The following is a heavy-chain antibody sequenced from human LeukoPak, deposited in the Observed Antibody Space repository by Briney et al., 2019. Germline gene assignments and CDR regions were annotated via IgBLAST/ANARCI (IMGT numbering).Heavy chain of an antibody. J-gene: IGHJ4*02. V-gene: IGHV3-30-3*02. Sequence: GGSLGLSCAASGFTFSSYAMHWVRQAPGKGLEWVAVISYDGSNKYYADSVKGRFTISRDNSKNTLYLQLNSLRAEDTAVYYCAKTGGPWDWGQGTLVTVSS. CDR2: ISYDGSNK. D-gene: IGHD7-27*01. CDR1: GFTFSSYA. CDR3: AKTGGPWD.